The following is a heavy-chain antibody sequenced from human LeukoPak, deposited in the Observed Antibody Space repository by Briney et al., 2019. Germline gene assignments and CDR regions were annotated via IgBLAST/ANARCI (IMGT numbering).Heavy chain of an antibody. Sequence: GGSLRLSCEASGFTFDDYAMHCVRQAPGKGLEWVSGISLNSGSIDYSDSVRGRFTISRDNAKNSLYLDINTLRAHNTAFYYCTIFSRAMYSSCRYCGIDSWGQGTLVTVSS. V-gene: IGHV3-9*01. D-gene: IGHD6-13*01. CDR2: ISLNSGSI. CDR1: GFTFDDYA. J-gene: IGHJ4*02. CDR3: TIFSRAMYSSCRYCGIDS.